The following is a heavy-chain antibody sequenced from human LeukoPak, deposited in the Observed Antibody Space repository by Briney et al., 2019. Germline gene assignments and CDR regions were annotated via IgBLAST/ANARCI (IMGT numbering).Heavy chain of an antibody. V-gene: IGHV3-21*01. CDR3: ARPGDSSSWYSPFDY. Sequence: GGSLRLSCAASGFTFSSYSMNWVRQAPGKGLEWVSSISSRSGYIYYADSVKGRFTISRDNAKNSLYLQMNSLRAEDTAVYYCARPGDSSSWYSPFDYWGQGTLVTVSS. CDR1: GFTFSSYS. D-gene: IGHD6-13*01. J-gene: IGHJ4*02. CDR2: ISSRSGYI.